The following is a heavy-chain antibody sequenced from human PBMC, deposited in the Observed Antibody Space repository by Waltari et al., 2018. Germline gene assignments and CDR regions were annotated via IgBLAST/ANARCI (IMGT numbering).Heavy chain of an antibody. Sequence: QLQLQESGPGLVKPSETLSLTCTVSGGSISSSSYYWGWIRQPPGKGLEWIGSSYYSGGSYYNPSLKSRVTISVDTSKNQFSLKLSSVTAADTAVYYCASTVYYDSSGWTYYFDYWGQGTLVTVSS. J-gene: IGHJ4*02. CDR1: GGSISSSSYY. CDR3: ASTVYYDSSGWTYYFDY. V-gene: IGHV4-39*01. CDR2: SYYSGGS. D-gene: IGHD3-22*01.